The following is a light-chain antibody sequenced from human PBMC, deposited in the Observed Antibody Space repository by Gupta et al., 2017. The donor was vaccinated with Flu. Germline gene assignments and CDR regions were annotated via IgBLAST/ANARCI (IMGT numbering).Light chain of an antibody. J-gene: IGLJ1*01. CDR1: SSDIGTYDL. CDR3: SSYAGSAPLV. CDR2: EAT. Sequence: HSPLPHPASVSGSLGQSVTISCNGTSSDIGTYDLASWYRRHPGRVPKLMIYEATKRPPGVSDRFSGSKAGNTASLRISGLQAEDEAEYYCSSYAGSAPLVFGTGT. V-gene: IGLV2-23*01.